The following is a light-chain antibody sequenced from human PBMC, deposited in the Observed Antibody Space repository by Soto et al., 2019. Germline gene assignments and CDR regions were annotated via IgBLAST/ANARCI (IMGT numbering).Light chain of an antibody. Sequence: QSALTQPASVSASPGQSITISCTGTSSDVGHYNYVSWYQHHPGKAPKLMIYQVSNRPSGVSNRFSGSKSGNTASLSISGLQAEDEADYYCCSYTSSNTKIFGGGTKVTVL. CDR1: SSDVGHYNY. CDR3: CSYTSSNTKI. J-gene: IGLJ2*01. V-gene: IGLV2-14*01. CDR2: QVS.